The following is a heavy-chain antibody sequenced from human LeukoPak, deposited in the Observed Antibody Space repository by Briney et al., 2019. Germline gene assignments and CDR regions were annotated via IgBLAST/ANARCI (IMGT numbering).Heavy chain of an antibody. Sequence: SETLSLTCTVSGGSINSYYWSWIRQPAGKGLEWIGRIYSSGSTNYNPSLKSRVTISVDTSKNQFSLKLSSVIAADTAVYYCAASRIGENYYYMDVWGKGTTVTVSS. J-gene: IGHJ6*03. CDR1: GGSINSYY. CDR2: IYSSGST. CDR3: AASRIGENYYYMDV. V-gene: IGHV4-4*07. D-gene: IGHD3-10*01.